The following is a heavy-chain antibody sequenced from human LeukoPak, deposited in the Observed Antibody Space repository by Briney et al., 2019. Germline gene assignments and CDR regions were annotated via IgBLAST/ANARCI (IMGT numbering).Heavy chain of an antibody. CDR3: ARERGDGYNYSY. CDR1: GFTVSSNY. CDR2: INHSGST. Sequence: GSLRLSCAAYGFTVSSNYMSLVRQAPGKGLEWIGEINHSGSTNYNPSLKSRVTISVDTSKNQFSLKLSSVTAADTAVYYCARERGDGYNYSYWGQGTLVTVSS. J-gene: IGHJ4*02. V-gene: IGHV4-34*01. D-gene: IGHD5-12*01.